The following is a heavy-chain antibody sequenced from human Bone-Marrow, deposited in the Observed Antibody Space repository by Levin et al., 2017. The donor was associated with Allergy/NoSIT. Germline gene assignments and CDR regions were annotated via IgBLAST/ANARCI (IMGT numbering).Heavy chain of an antibody. CDR3: AKRNREFDS. CDR1: GGSIRSSDW. Sequence: SETLSLTCTVSGGSIRSSDWWSWVRQPPGKGLEWLGEIFHSGSTNYNPSLRSRVTMSVDKSTNQFSLKLGSLTAADTAVYYCAKRNREFDSWGQGTLVTVSS. V-gene: IGHV4-4*02. CDR2: IFHSGST. J-gene: IGHJ4*02. D-gene: IGHD3-10*01.